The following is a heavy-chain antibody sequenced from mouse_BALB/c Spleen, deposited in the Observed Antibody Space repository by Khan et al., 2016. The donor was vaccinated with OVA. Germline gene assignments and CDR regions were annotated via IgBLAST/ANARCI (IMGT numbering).Heavy chain of an antibody. V-gene: IGHV1-4*01. J-gene: IGHJ3*01. CDR1: GYTFTSYT. CDR2: INPSNGYT. CDR3: VRDGAYHRNDGWFAY. Sequence: LEVSGAELARPGASVKMSCKASGYTFTSYTIHWIKKRPGQGLEWIGYINPSNGYTNYNQKFKDKATLTTDKSSTTAYLQLSSLTSDDSAVYNCVRDGAYHRNDGWFAYWGQGTLVTVSA. D-gene: IGHD2-14*01.